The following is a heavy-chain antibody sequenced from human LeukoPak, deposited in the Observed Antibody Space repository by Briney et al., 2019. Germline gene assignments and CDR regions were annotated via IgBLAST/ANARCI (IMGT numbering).Heavy chain of an antibody. V-gene: IGHV4-59*01. CDR3: ARGPRYYGSGSGTWFDP. D-gene: IGHD3-10*01. Sequence: PSETLSLTCTISGGSISSYYWSWIRQPPGKGLEWIGYVYYSGITNYNPSLKSRVTMSVDTSSNHFSLKLTSVTAADTAVYYCARGPRYYGSGSGTWFDPWGQGTLVTVSS. J-gene: IGHJ5*02. CDR2: VYYSGIT. CDR1: GGSISSYY.